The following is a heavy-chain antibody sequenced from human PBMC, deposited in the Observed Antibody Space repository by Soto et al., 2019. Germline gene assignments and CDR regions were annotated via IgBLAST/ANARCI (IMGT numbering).Heavy chain of an antibody. CDR3: ARATSGYSSSWAGYYFYY. V-gene: IGHV3-53*01. Sequence: SLRLSCTASGFTVSSNYMIWVRQAPGKGLEWVSVIYSGGSTYYADSVKGRFTISRDNSKNTLYLQMNSLRAEDTAVYYCARATSGYSSSWAGYYFYYWCQGTLVTVSS. CDR1: GFTVSSNY. CDR2: IYSGGST. D-gene: IGHD6-13*01. J-gene: IGHJ4*02.